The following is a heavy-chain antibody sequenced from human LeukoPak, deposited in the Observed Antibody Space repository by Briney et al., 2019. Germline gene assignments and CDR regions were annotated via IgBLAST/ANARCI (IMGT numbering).Heavy chain of an antibody. V-gene: IGHV4-38-2*02. J-gene: IGHJ5*01. CDR3: ARDDIVVVPAAILYNWFDP. D-gene: IGHD2-2*01. CDR1: IYSITRGYY. Sequence: SETLSRTCTVSIYSITRGYYWGWFGQPPGKGLDWIGSIYHGGGTYCNPSLKSRVTISLDTSKTQFSLKLSCVTAADTAVYYCARDDIVVVPAAILYNWFDPWGQGTLVTVSS. CDR2: IYHGGGT.